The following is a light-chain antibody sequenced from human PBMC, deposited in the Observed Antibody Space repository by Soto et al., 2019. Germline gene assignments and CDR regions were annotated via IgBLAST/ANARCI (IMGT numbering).Light chain of an antibody. Sequence: EIVMTQSPATLSVSPGERATLSCRASQSVGSNLAWYQQKPGQAPRLLIYGASNRATGIPDRFSGSGSGTDFTLTISSLQSEDFAVYYCQQYNVWPGWTFGQGTKVDIK. CDR3: QQYNVWPGWT. CDR2: GAS. J-gene: IGKJ1*01. CDR1: QSVGSN. V-gene: IGKV3D-15*01.